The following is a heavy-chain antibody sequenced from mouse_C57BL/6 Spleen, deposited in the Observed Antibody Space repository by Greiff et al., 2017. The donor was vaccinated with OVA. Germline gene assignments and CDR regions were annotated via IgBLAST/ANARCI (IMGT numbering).Heavy chain of an antibody. CDR2: IYPGSGNT. CDR3: ARRLTGTGVYFDY. Sequence: VQLQQSGPELVKPGASVKISCKASGYSFTSYYIHWVKQRPGQGLEWIGWIYPGSGNTKYNEKFKGKATLTAATSSSTAYMQLSSLTSEDSAVYYCARRLTGTGVYFDYWGQGTTLTVSS. CDR1: GYSFTSYY. J-gene: IGHJ2*01. V-gene: IGHV1-66*01. D-gene: IGHD4-1*01.